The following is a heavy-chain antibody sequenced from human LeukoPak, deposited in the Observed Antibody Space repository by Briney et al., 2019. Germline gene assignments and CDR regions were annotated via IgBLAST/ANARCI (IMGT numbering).Heavy chain of an antibody. CDR2: IIPIFGTA. CDR3: ARASGSYDYFDY. V-gene: IGHV1-69*05. Sequence: ASVKVSCKASGGTFSSYAISWVRQAPGQGLEWMGGIIPIFGTANYAQKFQGRVTITTDESTSTAYMELSSLRSEDTAVYYCARASGSYDYFDYWGRGTLVTVSS. CDR1: GGTFSSYA. D-gene: IGHD1-26*01. J-gene: IGHJ4*02.